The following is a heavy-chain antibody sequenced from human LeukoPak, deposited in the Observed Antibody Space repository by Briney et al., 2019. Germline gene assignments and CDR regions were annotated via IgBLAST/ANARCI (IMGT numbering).Heavy chain of an antibody. CDR2: IYSSGST. J-gene: IGHJ3*02. CDR3: ARDGGYDSSGLGAFDI. Sequence: GGSLRLSCAASGFTVSSYYMSWVRQAPGKGLEWVSVIYSSGSTYYADSVKGRFTISRDNSKNTLYLQMNSLRAEDTAVYYCARDGGYDSSGLGAFDIWGQGTMVTVSS. D-gene: IGHD3-22*01. CDR1: GFTVSSYY. V-gene: IGHV3-53*01.